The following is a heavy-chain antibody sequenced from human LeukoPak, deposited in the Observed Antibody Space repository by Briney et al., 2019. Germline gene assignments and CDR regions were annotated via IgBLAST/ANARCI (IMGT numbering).Heavy chain of an antibody. J-gene: IGHJ1*01. CDR2: IKQDGSEK. Sequence: PGGSLRLSCAASGFTFSSYWMSWVRQAPGKGLEWVANIKQDGSEKYYVDSVKGRFTISRDNSKNTLYLQVSSLRAEDTAVYYCVKADYYDTSNYYYRYFQYWGQGTLVTVSS. CDR3: VKADYYDTSNYYYRYFQY. D-gene: IGHD3-22*01. V-gene: IGHV3-7*02. CDR1: GFTFSSYW.